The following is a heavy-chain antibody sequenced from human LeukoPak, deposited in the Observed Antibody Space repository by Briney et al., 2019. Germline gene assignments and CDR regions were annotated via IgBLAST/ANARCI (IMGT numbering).Heavy chain of an antibody. V-gene: IGHV3-15*01. J-gene: IGHJ4*02. CDR3: TTAAHFDWLSKSYYFDY. CDR2: IKSKTDGGTT. D-gene: IGHD3-9*01. CDR1: GFTFSSYE. Sequence: GGSLRLSCAASGFTFSSYEMNWVRQAPGKGLEWVGRIKSKTDGGTTDYAAPVKGRFTISRDDSKNTLYLQMNSLKTEDTAVYYCTTAAHFDWLSKSYYFDYWGQGTLVTVSS.